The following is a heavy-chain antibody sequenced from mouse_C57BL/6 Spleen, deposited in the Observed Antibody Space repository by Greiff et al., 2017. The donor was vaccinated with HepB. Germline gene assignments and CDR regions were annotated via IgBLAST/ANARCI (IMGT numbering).Heavy chain of an antibody. CDR3: AREENYGSSPAWFAY. D-gene: IGHD1-1*01. V-gene: IGHV1-54*01. CDR1: GYAFTNYL. J-gene: IGHJ3*01. Sequence: QVHVKQSGAELVRPGTSVKVSCKASGYAFTNYLIEWVKQRPGQGLEWIGVINPGSGGTNYNEKFKGKATLTADKSSSTAYMQLSSLTSEDSAVYFCAREENYGSSPAWFAYWGQGTLVTVSA. CDR2: INPGSGGT.